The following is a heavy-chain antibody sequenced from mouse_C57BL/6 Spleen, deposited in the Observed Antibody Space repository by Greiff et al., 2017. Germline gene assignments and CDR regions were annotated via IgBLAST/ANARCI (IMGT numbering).Heavy chain of an antibody. CDR2: INPNNGGT. CDR3: ARFDDGYWYFDV. J-gene: IGHJ1*03. CDR1: GYTFTDYY. D-gene: IGHD2-3*01. V-gene: IGHV1-26*01. Sequence: EVKLQQSGPELVKPGASVKISCKASGYTFTDYYMNWVKQSHGKSLEWIGDINPNNGGTSYNQKFKGKATLTVDKSSSTAYMELRSLTSEDSAVYYCARFDDGYWYFDVWGTGTTVTVSS.